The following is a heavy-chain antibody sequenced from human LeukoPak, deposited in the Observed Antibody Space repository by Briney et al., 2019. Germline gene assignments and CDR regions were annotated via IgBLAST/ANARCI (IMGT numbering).Heavy chain of an antibody. Sequence: SETLSLTCTVSGGSVSSGDYYWSWIRQPPGKALEWIGSVYHSGDTYYNPSLKSRVTISVDRSKNQFSLKLSSVTAADTAVYYCARPQDTAMVAAVQMAFDIWGQGTMVTVSS. CDR1: GGSVSSGDYY. CDR3: ARPQDTAMVAAVQMAFDI. V-gene: IGHV4-30-2*01. J-gene: IGHJ3*02. CDR2: VYHSGDT. D-gene: IGHD5-18*01.